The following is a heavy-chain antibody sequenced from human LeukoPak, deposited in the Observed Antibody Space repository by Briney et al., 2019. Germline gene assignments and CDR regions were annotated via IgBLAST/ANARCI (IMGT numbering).Heavy chain of an antibody. CDR1: GFTFSSYS. Sequence: GGSLRLSCAASGFTFSSYSMNWVRQAPGKGLEWVSSISSSSSYIYYADSVKGRFTISRDNAKNSLYLQMDSLRAEDTAVYYCARGYYGSGSLNTWGQGTLVTVSS. CDR2: ISSSSSYI. D-gene: IGHD3-10*01. CDR3: ARGYYGSGSLNT. V-gene: IGHV3-21*01. J-gene: IGHJ5*02.